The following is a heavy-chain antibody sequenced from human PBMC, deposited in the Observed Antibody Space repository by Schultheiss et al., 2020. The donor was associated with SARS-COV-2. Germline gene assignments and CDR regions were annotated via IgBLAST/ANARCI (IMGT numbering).Heavy chain of an antibody. CDR1: RFTFSNYG. Sequence: GESLKISCAASRFTFSNYGMHWVRQAPGKGLEWVSTISSSGASTYYADSVKGRFTISRDNSKNTLYLQMNSLRAEDTAVYYCAREEGASNVWGKGTTVTVSS. CDR2: ISSSGAST. J-gene: IGHJ6*04. CDR3: AREEGASNV. V-gene: IGHV3-NL1*01. D-gene: IGHD3-16*01.